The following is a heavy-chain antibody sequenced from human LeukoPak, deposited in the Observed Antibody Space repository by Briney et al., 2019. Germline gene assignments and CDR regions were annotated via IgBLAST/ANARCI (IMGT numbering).Heavy chain of an antibody. V-gene: IGHV3-23*01. CDR2: ISGSGGST. CDR3: AKGVTMIVVVMYFDY. Sequence: GGSVRLSCAASGFTFSSYAMSWVRQAPGKGLEWVSAISGSGGSTYYAGSVKGRFTISRDNSKNTLYLQMNSLRAEDTAVYYCAKGVTMIVVVMYFDYWGQGTLVTVSS. J-gene: IGHJ4*02. CDR1: GFTFSSYA. D-gene: IGHD3-22*01.